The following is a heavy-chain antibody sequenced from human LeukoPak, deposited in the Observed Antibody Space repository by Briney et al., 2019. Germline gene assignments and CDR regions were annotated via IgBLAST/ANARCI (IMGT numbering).Heavy chain of an antibody. CDR1: GFTFSSYW. CDR2: INSDGSST. J-gene: IGHJ4*02. Sequence: PGGSLRLSCAASGFTFSSYWMHWVRQAPGKGLVWVSRINSDGSSTSYADSVKGRFTISRDNAKNTLYLQMNSLRAEDTAVYYCAKDADSSGYAFDYWGQGTLVTVSS. V-gene: IGHV3-74*01. CDR3: AKDADSSGYAFDY. D-gene: IGHD3-22*01.